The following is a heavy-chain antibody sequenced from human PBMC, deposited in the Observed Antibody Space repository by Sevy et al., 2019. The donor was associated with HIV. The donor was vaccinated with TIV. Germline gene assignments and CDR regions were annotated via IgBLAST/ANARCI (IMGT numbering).Heavy chain of an antibody. Sequence: ASVKVSCKASGYTFTGYYMHWVRQAPGQGLEWMGWINPNSGGTNYAQKFQGRVTMTRDTSISTAYMELSRLRSDDTAVYYWARVGGCGSTSCYWYFDLWGRGTLVTVSS. CDR3: ARVGGCGSTSCYWYFDL. CDR1: GYTFTGYY. D-gene: IGHD2-2*01. V-gene: IGHV1-2*02. J-gene: IGHJ2*01. CDR2: INPNSGGT.